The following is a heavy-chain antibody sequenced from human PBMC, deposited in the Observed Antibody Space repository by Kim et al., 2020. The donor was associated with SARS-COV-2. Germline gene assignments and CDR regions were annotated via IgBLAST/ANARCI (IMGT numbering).Heavy chain of an antibody. J-gene: IGHJ4*02. V-gene: IGHV3-15*01. CDR2: IKSKGSGGTA. CDR3: TWDDRSKNDY. CDR1: GFDFSPAR. D-gene: IGHD1-26*01. Sequence: GGSLRLSCAGSGFDFSPARMSWVRQTPGKGLEYIGRIKSKGSGGTAEYAAPVSGRFTISSDDSTNAVFLQMNSLKTEDTGIYYCTWDDRSKNDYWGQGALVTVSS.